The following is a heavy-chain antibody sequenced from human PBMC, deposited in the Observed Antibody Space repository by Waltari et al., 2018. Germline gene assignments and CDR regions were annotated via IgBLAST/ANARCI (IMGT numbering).Heavy chain of an antibody. J-gene: IGHJ4*02. CDR3: ARDLRHPLQNLGVVVPAAMGY. CDR1: GFTFSSYA. CDR2: ISYDGSNK. Sequence: QVQLVESGGGVVQPGRSLRLSCAASGFTFSSYAMHWVRQAPGKGLEWVAVISYDGSNKYYADSVKGRFTISRDNSKNTLYLQMNSLRAEDTAVYDCARDLRHPLQNLGVVVPAAMGYWGQGTLVTVSS. V-gene: IGHV3-30-3*01. D-gene: IGHD2-2*01.